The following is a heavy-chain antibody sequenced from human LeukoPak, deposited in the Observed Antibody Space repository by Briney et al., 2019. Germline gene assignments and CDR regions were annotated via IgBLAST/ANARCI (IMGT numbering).Heavy chain of an antibody. V-gene: IGHV1-46*01. CDR3: ARENGDYAPFDY. D-gene: IGHD4-17*01. J-gene: IGHJ4*02. Sequence: ASVKVSCKASGYTFTSYYMHWVRQAPGQGLEWMGIINPSGGSTSYAQKFQGRVTMTRDTSPSTVYMELSSLRSEDTAVYYCARENGDYAPFDYWGQGTLVTVSS. CDR2: INPSGGST. CDR1: GYTFTSYY.